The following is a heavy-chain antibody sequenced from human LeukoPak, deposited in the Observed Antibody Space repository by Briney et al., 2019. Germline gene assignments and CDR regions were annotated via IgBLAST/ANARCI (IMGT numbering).Heavy chain of an antibody. V-gene: IGHV3-7*01. Sequence: GGSLRLSCAASGCTFSSYWMSWVRQAPGKGLEWVANIKQDGSEKYYVDSVKGRFTISRDNAKNSLYLQMNSLRAEDTAVYYCARRITIFGVAYDYWGQGTLVTVSS. CDR1: GCTFSSYW. J-gene: IGHJ4*02. CDR2: IKQDGSEK. D-gene: IGHD3-3*01. CDR3: ARRITIFGVAYDY.